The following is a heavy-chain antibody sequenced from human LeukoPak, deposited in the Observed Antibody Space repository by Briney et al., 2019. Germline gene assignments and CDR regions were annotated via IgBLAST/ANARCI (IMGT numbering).Heavy chain of an antibody. CDR1: GFTFSSYA. J-gene: IGHJ4*02. CDR2: FSGHGGSS. Sequence: GGSLRLSCAASGFTFSSYAMSWVRQAPGKGLEWVAGFSGHGGSSYYADSVKGRFTISRDNSKNTLYLEMISLRVEDTAVYFCAKGHWAYTVAFQYWGQGIPVTVSS. D-gene: IGHD6-19*01. V-gene: IGHV3-23*01. CDR3: AKGHWAYTVAFQY.